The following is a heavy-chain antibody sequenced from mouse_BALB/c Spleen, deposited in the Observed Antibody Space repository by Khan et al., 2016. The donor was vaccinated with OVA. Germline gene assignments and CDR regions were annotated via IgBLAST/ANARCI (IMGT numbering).Heavy chain of an antibody. J-gene: IGHJ2*01. CDR1: GYTFTDYY. D-gene: IGHD2-3*01. CDR2: NYPGSGNT. CDR3: ARMDTTSLDY. Sequence: QVQLQQSGTELARPGASVKLSCKASGYTFTDYYITWLKQRTGQGLEWIGENYPGSGNTYYNEKFKGKATLTADKSSNTSYMQLSSLTSEDSAVYFCARMDTTSLDYWGQGTTLTVSS. V-gene: IGHV1-77*01.